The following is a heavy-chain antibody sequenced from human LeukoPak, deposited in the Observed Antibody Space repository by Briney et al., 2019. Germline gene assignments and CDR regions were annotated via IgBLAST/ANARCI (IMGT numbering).Heavy chain of an antibody. CDR2: INPSGGST. CDR3: ARDLTQHIVVVTGGTAWDY. CDR1: GYTLTSYY. J-gene: IGHJ4*02. V-gene: IGHV1-46*01. Sequence: ASVKVSCKASGYTLTSYYMHWVRQAPGQGLEWMGIINPSGGSTSYAQKFQGRVTMTRDTSTSTVYMELSSLRSEDTAVYYCARDLTQHIVVVTGGTAWDYWGQGTLVTVSS. D-gene: IGHD2-21*02.